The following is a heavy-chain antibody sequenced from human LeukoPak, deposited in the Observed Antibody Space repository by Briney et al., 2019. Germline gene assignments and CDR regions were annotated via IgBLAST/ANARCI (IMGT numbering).Heavy chain of an antibody. CDR3: AKDHYNDSSGYPDAFDI. Sequence: GGSLRLSCAASGFTFTDFGMHWVRQAPGKGLDWVSHIRRDGRSKFYAESVKGRFTISRDNSKNTLYLQMNSLRAEDTAVYYCAKDHYNDSSGYPDAFDIWGHGTMVTVSS. D-gene: IGHD3-22*01. CDR2: IRRDGRSK. CDR1: GFTFTDFG. J-gene: IGHJ3*02. V-gene: IGHV3-30*02.